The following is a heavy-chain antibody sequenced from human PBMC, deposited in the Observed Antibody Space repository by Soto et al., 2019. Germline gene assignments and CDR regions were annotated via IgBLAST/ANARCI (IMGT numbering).Heavy chain of an antibody. CDR2: TYYRSKWYN. J-gene: IGHJ6*02. CDR1: WDSVSSNSAS. D-gene: IGHD7-27*01. CDR3: ALRSGDYYYYGMDV. V-gene: IGHV6-1*01. Sequence: SQTLSLTCAISWDSVSSNSASWNSIRQSQSRGLEWLGRTYYRSKWYNDYAVSVKSRVTINPDTSKNQFSLQLNSVTPEDTAVYYSALRSGDYYYYGMDVWGQGTTVNVSS.